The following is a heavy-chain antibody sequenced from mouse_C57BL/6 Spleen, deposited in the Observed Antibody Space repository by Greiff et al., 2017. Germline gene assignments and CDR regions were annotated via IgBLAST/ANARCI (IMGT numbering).Heavy chain of an antibody. CDR2: ISGGGGNT. CDR3: ARPRYYGSSPFAY. V-gene: IGHV5-9*01. D-gene: IGHD1-1*01. Sequence: EVQGVESGGGLVKPGGSLKLSCAASGFTFSSYTMSWVRQTPEKRLEWVATISGGGGNTYYPDSVKGRFTISRDNAKNTLYLQMSSLRSEDTALYYCARPRYYGSSPFAYWGQGTLVTVSA. CDR1: GFTFSSYT. J-gene: IGHJ3*01.